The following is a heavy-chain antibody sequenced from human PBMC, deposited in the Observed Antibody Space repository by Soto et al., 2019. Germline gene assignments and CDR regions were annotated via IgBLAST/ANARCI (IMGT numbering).Heavy chain of an antibody. D-gene: IGHD2-21*01. CDR3: SRGGGGGLFDL. J-gene: IGHJ5*02. V-gene: IGHV3-11*06. Sequence: GGSLRLSCATSGFTFSDYYMSWIRQAPGKGLEFVSYISPKGTYRTYADSVKGRFTISRDNAKNSLYLQVNSLRAEDTAVYYCSRGGGGGLFDLWGQGTLVTVSS. CDR1: GFTFSDYY. CDR2: ISPKGTYR.